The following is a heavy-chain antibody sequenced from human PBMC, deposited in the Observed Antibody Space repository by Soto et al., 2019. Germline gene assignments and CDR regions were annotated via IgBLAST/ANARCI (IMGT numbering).Heavy chain of an antibody. CDR2: IYPGDHES. Sequence: GESLKISCQCSGYTFSNFWIGWVRQLPGKGLEWMGIIYPGDHESRYSPSFHGKVTISADKSINTAYLQWNSLEASDTAFYFCARSPRSSPYFDYWGQGALVTVSS. CDR1: GYTFSNFW. CDR3: ARSPRSSPYFDY. J-gene: IGHJ4*02. V-gene: IGHV5-51*01. D-gene: IGHD6-13*01.